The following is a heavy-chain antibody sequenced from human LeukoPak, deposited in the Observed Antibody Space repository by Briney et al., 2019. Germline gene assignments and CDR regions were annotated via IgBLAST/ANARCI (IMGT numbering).Heavy chain of an antibody. CDR2: IYTSGST. D-gene: IGHD6-6*01. Sequence: SETLSLTCTVSGGSISSGSYYWSWIRQPAGKGLEWIGRIYTSGSTNYNPSLKSRVTISVDTSKNQFSLKLSSVTAADTAVYYCARVPLGKQLVLGYFDYWGQGTLVTVSS. CDR1: GGSISSGSYY. V-gene: IGHV4-61*02. J-gene: IGHJ4*02. CDR3: ARVPLGKQLVLGYFDY.